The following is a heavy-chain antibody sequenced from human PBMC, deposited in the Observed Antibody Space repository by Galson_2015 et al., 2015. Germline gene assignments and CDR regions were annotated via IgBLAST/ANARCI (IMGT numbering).Heavy chain of an antibody. CDR1: GFTFSSYW. CDR3: MRQVVSASYGMDV. D-gene: IGHD6-13*01. Sequence: SLRLSCAASGFTFSSYWLRWVRQAPGKGLEWVANVKQDGSEKYYVDSVKGRFTISRDNTKNSLYLQMNSLRAEDTAVYYCMRQVVSASYGMDVWGQGTPVTVSS. V-gene: IGHV3-7*05. J-gene: IGHJ6*02. CDR2: VKQDGSEK.